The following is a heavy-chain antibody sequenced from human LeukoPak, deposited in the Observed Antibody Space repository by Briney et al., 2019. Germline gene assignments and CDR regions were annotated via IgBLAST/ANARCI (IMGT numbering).Heavy chain of an antibody. D-gene: IGHD5-12*01. CDR2: INRSGST. CDR1: GGSISSYY. Sequence: SETLSLTCTVSGGSISSYYWSWIRQPPGKGLEWIGEINRSGSTNYNPSLKSRVTISVDTSKNQFSLNLSFVTAADTAVYYCARLMYSGYEGLDYYFNYIDVWGKGTTVTISS. J-gene: IGHJ6*03. CDR3: ARLMYSGYEGLDYYFNYIDV. V-gene: IGHV4-34*01.